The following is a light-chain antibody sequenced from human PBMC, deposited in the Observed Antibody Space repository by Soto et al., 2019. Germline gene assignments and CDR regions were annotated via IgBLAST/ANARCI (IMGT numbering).Light chain of an antibody. CDR3: QSYNDWPFT. CDR2: GAS. V-gene: IGKV3-15*01. Sequence: EIVMTQSPATLSVSPGERVTLSCRASESLSTYLDSYQQKPGQAPRLLIYGASTKATGIPARFSGSGSATDFTLTISSLQSEDFAVYYCQSYNDWPFTFGQGTKLEI. CDR1: ESLSTY. J-gene: IGKJ2*01.